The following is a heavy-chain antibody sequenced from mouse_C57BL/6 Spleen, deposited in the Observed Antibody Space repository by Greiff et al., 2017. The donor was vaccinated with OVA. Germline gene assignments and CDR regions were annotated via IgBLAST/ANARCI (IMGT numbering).Heavy chain of an antibody. CDR2: ILPGSGST. CDR3: ARSRGITTVVNWYFDV. D-gene: IGHD1-1*01. J-gene: IGHJ1*03. Sequence: QVQLQQSGAELMKPGASVKLSCKATGYTFTGYWIEWVKQRPGHGLEWIGEILPGSGSTNYNEKFKGKATFTADTSSNTAYMQLSSLTTEDSAIYYGARSRGITTVVNWYFDVWGTGTTVTVSS. CDR1: GYTFTGYW. V-gene: IGHV1-9*01.